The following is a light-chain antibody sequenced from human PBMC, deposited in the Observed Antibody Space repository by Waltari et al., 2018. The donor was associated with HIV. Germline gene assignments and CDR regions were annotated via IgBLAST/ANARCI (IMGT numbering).Light chain of an antibody. CDR2: SNN. V-gene: IGLV1-44*01. CDR3: AAWDDSLNVV. CDR1: SSNIGSDT. J-gene: IGLJ2*01. Sequence: QSVLTQPPSASGTPGQRVTISCSGSSSNIGSDTVNWYQQLPGTAPKLLIYSNNTRPSGVPDRFSGSKSGTSASLAISGLQSEDEADYYCAAWDDSLNVVFGGGTKLTVL.